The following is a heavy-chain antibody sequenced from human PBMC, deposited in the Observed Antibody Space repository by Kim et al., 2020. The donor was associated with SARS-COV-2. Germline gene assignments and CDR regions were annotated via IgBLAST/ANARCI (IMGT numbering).Heavy chain of an antibody. CDR3: ARDSSSWYLGY. V-gene: IGHV3-30*01. D-gene: IGHD6-13*01. J-gene: IGHJ4*02. Sequence: KKYYADAVKGRLTISRDNSKNTLYLQMNSLRAEDTAVYYCARDSSSWYLGYWGQGTLVTVSS. CDR2: KK.